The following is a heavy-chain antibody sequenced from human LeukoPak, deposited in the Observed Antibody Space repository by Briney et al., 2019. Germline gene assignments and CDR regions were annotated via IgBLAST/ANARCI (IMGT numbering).Heavy chain of an antibody. CDR1: GFTFSSYA. CDR3: VRESRPGGAMGLYHNLDY. Sequence: PGGSLRLSCADSGFTFSSYAMSWVRPAPGKGVEGGAKIKKGGTEKNLVDSVKGRFTISRDNTKNLLFLEMNNLRGDDTAIYYCVRESRPGGAMGLYHNLDYWGQGTLVTVSS. V-gene: IGHV3-7*01. CDR2: IKKGGTEK. D-gene: IGHD1-1*01. J-gene: IGHJ4*02.